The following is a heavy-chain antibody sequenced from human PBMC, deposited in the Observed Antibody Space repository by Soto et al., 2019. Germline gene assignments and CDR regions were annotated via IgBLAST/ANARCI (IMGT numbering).Heavy chain of an antibody. J-gene: IGHJ3*02. V-gene: IGHV3-33*01. CDR1: GFTFSSYG. Sequence: GGSLRLSCAASGFTFSSYGMHWVRQAPGKGLEWVAVIWYDGSNKYYADSVKGRFTISRDNSKNTLYLQMNSLRAEDTAVYYCARGTYYDFWSGYQGAFDIWGQGTMVTVSS. D-gene: IGHD3-3*01. CDR3: ARGTYYDFWSGYQGAFDI. CDR2: IWYDGSNK.